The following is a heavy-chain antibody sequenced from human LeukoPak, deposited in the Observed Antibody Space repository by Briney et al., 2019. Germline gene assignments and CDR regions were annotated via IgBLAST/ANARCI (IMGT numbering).Heavy chain of an antibody. D-gene: IGHD2-21*02. CDR2: IYYSGST. CDR1: GGSISSGGYY. V-gene: IGHV4-31*03. CDR3: GRTYMTSARFDP. Sequence: PSETLSLTCTVSGGSISSGGYYWSGICQHPGKGLEWIGYIYYSGSTYYNPSLKSRVTLSVDTSKNQFSLKLSSVTAADKAVYYCGRTYMTSARFDPRGQGTLVTVYS. J-gene: IGHJ5*02.